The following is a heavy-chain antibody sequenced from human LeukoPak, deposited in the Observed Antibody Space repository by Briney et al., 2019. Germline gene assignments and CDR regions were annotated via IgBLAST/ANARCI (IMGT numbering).Heavy chain of an antibody. V-gene: IGHV3-23*01. Sequence: GGSLRLSCAASGFTLSSYAMSWVRQAPGKGLEWVSTISGSGDATYYADSVKGRFTIPRDNSKNTLYLQMNSLRAEDTAVYYCAKTGAYYDISPSPRFDPWGQGTMGTVSS. CDR1: GFTLSSYA. J-gene: IGHJ5*02. CDR3: AKTGAYYDISPSPRFDP. CDR2: ISGSGDAT. D-gene: IGHD3-9*01.